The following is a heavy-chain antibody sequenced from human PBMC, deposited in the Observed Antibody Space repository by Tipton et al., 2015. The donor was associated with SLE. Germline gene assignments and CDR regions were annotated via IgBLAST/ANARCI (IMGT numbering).Heavy chain of an antibody. CDR3: ASGGGFYFDY. CDR2: IYHSGST. CDR1: GYSISSGYY. Sequence: LRLSCTVSGYSISSGYYWGWIRQPPGKGLEWIGSIYHSGSTYYNPSLKSRVTISVDTSKNQFSLKLSSVTAADTAVYYCASGGGFYFDYWGQGTLVTVSS. D-gene: IGHD4-23*01. J-gene: IGHJ4*02. V-gene: IGHV4-38-2*02.